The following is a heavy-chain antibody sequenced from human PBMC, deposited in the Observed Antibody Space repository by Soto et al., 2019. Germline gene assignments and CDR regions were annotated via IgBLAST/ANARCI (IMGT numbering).Heavy chain of an antibody. J-gene: IGHJ4*02. CDR3: ARGAAADY. CDR2: IYSGGST. V-gene: IGHV3-53*04. Sequence: GGSLRLSCAASGFTFSSYSMNWVRQAPGKGLEWVSVIYSGGSTYYADSVKGRFTISRHNSKNTLYLQMNSLRAEDTAVYYCARGAAADYWGRGTLVTVSS. CDR1: GFTFSSYS. D-gene: IGHD2-2*01.